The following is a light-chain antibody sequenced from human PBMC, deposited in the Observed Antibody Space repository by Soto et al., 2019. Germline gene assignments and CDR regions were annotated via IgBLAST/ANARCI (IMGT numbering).Light chain of an antibody. CDR2: EVS. J-gene: IGLJ2*01. V-gene: IGLV2-8*01. CDR3: SSYAGRNTLV. CDR1: SSDVGGYNY. Sequence: QSALTQPPSASGSPGQSVTISCTGTSSDVGGYNYVSWYQQHPGKVPKLMLYEVSKRPSGVPDRFSGSKSGNTASLTVSGLQAEDEADYYCSSYAGRNTLVFGGGTKLTVL.